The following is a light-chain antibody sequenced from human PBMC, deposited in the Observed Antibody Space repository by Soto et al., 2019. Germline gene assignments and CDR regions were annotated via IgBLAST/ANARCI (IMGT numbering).Light chain of an antibody. CDR3: AAWDDSLSGYV. V-gene: IGLV1-47*02. CDR2: SNN. J-gene: IGLJ1*01. CDR1: SSNIGSQD. Sequence: QSVLTQPPSASGTPGQRVTISCSGSSSNIGSQDVYWYQQLPGTAPKLLIYSNNQRPSGVPDRFSGSKSGTSASLAISGLRSEDEADYYCAAWDDSLSGYVFGTGTKVTVL.